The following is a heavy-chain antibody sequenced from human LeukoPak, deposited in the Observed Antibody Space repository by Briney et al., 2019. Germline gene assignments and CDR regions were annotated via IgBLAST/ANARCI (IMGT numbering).Heavy chain of an antibody. CDR2: ISSSGSSI. V-gene: IGHV3-11*04. Sequence: GGSLRLSCAASGFTFSDYYISWIRQAPGKGLEWVSYISSSGSSIQYADSVKGRFTISRDNAKNSLFLQMNSLRAEDTAVYYCARDGTPHYYYYMDVWGKGTTVTVSS. CDR3: ARDGTPHYYYYMDV. J-gene: IGHJ6*03. CDR1: GFTFSDYY. D-gene: IGHD1-26*01.